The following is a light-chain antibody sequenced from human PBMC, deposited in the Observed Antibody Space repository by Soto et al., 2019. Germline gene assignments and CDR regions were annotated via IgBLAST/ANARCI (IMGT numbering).Light chain of an antibody. Sequence: QSVLTQPPSASETPGQRVIISCSGSNSNIGSNPVNWYQQLPGTAPKLLVFNNLRRPSGVPDRFSGSKSGTSASLAISGLQSEDEADYYCSSYSSTSTPWVFGGGTKVTVL. J-gene: IGLJ3*02. V-gene: IGLV1-44*01. CDR3: SSYSSTSTPWV. CDR2: NNL. CDR1: NSNIGSNP.